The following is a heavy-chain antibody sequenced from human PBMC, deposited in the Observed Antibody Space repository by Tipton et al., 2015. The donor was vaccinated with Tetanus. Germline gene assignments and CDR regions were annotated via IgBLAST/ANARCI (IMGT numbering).Heavy chain of an antibody. CDR2: IYPGDSDT. CDR1: GYIFNNYW. D-gene: IGHD2-8*01. V-gene: IGHV5-51*01. CDR3: ARAHCTDGVCNFDF. J-gene: IGHJ4*02. Sequence: QLVQSGGEVKKPGESLKISCKGFGYIFNNYWIGWVRQKPGKGLEWMGIIYPGDSDTRYSPSSQGQVTISVDKSINTAYLQWSSLKASDTSMFYCARAHCTDGVCNFDFWGQGALVTVAS.